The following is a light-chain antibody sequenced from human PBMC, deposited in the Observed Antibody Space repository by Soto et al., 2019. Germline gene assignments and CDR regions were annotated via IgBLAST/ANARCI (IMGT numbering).Light chain of an antibody. CDR1: SSNIGAGYD. Sequence: QPVLTQPPSVSGAPGQRVTISCTGSSSNIGAGYDVHWYQQLPGTAPKLLIYGNSNRPSGVPDRFSGSKSGTSASLAITGLQAEDEADYYGQSYDSSLSAYVVFGGGTKLTVL. CDR3: QSYDSSLSAYVV. V-gene: IGLV1-40*01. J-gene: IGLJ2*01. CDR2: GNS.